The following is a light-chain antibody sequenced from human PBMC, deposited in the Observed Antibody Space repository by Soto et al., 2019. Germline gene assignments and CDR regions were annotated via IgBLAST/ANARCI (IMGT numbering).Light chain of an antibody. CDR2: KAS. J-gene: IGKJ1*01. CDR1: HSIISW. CDR3: QHYNTYSPT. Sequence: IQMTQSPSALSASVGDRVTLTCRASHSIISWLAWYQQKPGKAPKLLIYKASSLESGVPSRFSGGESGTKFTLTISSLQPDDFATYYCQHYNTYSPTFGQGTKVDIK. V-gene: IGKV1-5*03.